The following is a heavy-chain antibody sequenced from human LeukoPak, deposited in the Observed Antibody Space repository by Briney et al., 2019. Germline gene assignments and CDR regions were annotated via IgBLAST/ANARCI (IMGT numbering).Heavy chain of an antibody. D-gene: IGHD6-13*01. J-gene: IGHJ6*02. CDR2: ISHTGNA. CDR3: ARGGIAAAGVDYYCYYGMDV. V-gene: IGHV4-34*01. CDR1: GFSFSGYY. Sequence: TAETLTLSCAVYGFSFSGYYRRWIRHPPGKGLEWIWEISHTGNANYNRSLKGRFTIPLDTSKNQISLKLSSVTAADTAVYYCARGGIAAAGVDYYCYYGMDVWGQGTTVTVSS.